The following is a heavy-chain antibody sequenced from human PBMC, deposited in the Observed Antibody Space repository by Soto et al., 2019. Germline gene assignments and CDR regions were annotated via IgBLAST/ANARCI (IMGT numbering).Heavy chain of an antibody. CDR2: VTGIGGST. Sequence: EVQLLESGGASVQPGGSLRLSCAASGFIFGNYAMTWVRQAPGKGLEWVSAVTGIGGSTYYAGSVKGRFSISRDKSKNTLHLKMNALRAEDTAVYYCAKSDYVWGSKSSYYFDYWGQGTLVTVSS. V-gene: IGHV3-23*01. J-gene: IGHJ4*02. CDR1: GFIFGNYA. D-gene: IGHD3-16*01. CDR3: AKSDYVWGSKSSYYFDY.